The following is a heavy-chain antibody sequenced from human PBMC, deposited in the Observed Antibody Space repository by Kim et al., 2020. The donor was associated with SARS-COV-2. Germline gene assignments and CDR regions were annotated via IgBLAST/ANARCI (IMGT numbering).Heavy chain of an antibody. V-gene: IGHV3-74*01. CDR1: GFTFSSYW. CDR3: ARGKYCSGGSCYSGWFDP. D-gene: IGHD2-15*01. J-gene: IGHJ5*02. CDR2: INSDGSST. Sequence: GGSLRLSCAASGFTFSSYWMHWVRQAPGKGLVWVSRINSDGSSTSYADSVKGRFTISRDNAKNTLYLQMNSLRAEDTAVYYCARGKYCSGGSCYSGWFDPWGQGALVTVSS.